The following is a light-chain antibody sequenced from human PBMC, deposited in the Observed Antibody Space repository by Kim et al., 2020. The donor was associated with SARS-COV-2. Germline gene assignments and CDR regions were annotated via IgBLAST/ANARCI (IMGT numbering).Light chain of an antibody. CDR3: QSYNRDNVI. V-gene: IGLV6-57*03. CDR2: EDD. Sequence: GKTVTHSCTRSSGSVDDNYVQWYQKRPGGVPSTVIYEDDQRPSGVSDRFSGSIDNSSNSASLSISGLRTEDEADYYCQSYNRDNVIFGGGTQLTVL. J-gene: IGLJ2*01. CDR1: SGSVDDNY.